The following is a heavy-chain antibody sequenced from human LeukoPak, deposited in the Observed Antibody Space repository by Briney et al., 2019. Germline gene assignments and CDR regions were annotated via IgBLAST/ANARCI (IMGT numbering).Heavy chain of an antibody. CDR2: IKPDGSDK. V-gene: IGHV3-7*03. CDR1: GFTFNNHW. Sequence: GRSLRLSCVTSGFTFNNHWTSWVRQAPGRGLEWVANIKPDGSDKHHVDSVKGRLTISSDSAKNSLYLQMNSLRAEDTAVYYCARYSGYSGFDFDSWGQGTLVTVSA. CDR3: ARYSGYSGFDFDS. J-gene: IGHJ4*02. D-gene: IGHD5-12*01.